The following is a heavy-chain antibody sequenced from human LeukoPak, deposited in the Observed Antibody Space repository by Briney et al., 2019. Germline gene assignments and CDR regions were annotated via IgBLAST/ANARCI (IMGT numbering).Heavy chain of an antibody. CDR3: ARWYSHGRYFDY. Sequence: SETLSLTCTVSGGSISSYYWSWIRQPPGKGLEWIGYIYYSGSTNYNPSLKSRVTISVDLSKNQFSLKLTSATAADTAVYYCARWYSHGRYFDYWGQGALVTVSS. D-gene: IGHD1-26*01. CDR1: GGSISSYY. J-gene: IGHJ4*03. CDR2: IYYSGST. V-gene: IGHV4-59*01.